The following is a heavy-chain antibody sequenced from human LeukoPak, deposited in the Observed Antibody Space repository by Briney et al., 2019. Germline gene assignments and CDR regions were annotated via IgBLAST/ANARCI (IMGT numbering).Heavy chain of an antibody. Sequence: GGSLRLSCAASGFTFSSYWMHWVRQAPGKGLVWVSRINSDGSSTSCADSVKGRFTISRDNAKNTLYLQMNSLRAEDTAVYYCAREDVGYYYYGMDVWGKGTTVTVSS. J-gene: IGHJ6*04. CDR3: AREDVGYYYYGMDV. V-gene: IGHV3-74*01. CDR1: GFTFSSYW. CDR2: INSDGSST. D-gene: IGHD3-10*01.